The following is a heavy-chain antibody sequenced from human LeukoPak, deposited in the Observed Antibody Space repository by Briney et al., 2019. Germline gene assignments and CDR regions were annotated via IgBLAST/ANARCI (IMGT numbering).Heavy chain of an antibody. CDR1: GGSFSGYY. CDR2: INHSGGT. V-gene: IGHV4-34*01. Sequence: SKTLSLTCAVYGGSFSGYYWSWIRQPPGKGLEWIGEINHSGGTNYNPSLKSRVTISVDTSKNQFSLKLSSVTAADTAVYYCARVNYDSSGYYYDYFDYWGQGTLVTVSS. J-gene: IGHJ4*02. D-gene: IGHD3-22*01. CDR3: ARVNYDSSGYYYDYFDY.